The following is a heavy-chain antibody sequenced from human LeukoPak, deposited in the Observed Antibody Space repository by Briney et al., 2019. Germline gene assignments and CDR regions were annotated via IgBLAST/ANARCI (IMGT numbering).Heavy chain of an antibody. Sequence: SETLSLTCTVSGGSISSYYWSWIRQPPGKGLEWIGYIYYSGSTNYNPSLKSRVTISVDTSKNQFSLKLSSVTAADTAVYYCARGPEPHSLGLDYWGQGTLVTVSS. CDR3: ARGPEPHSLGLDY. D-gene: IGHD1-14*01. J-gene: IGHJ4*02. CDR1: GGSISSYY. CDR2: IYYSGST. V-gene: IGHV4-59*01.